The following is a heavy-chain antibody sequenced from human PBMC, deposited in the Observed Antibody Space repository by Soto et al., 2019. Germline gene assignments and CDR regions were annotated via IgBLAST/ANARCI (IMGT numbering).Heavy chain of an antibody. CDR2: ISYDDGNVR. V-gene: IGHV3-30*03. CDR3: ARDQGGAYFPHDGFDM. CDR1: GFPFSEYG. J-gene: IGHJ3*02. Sequence: QEQLVESGGGVVQPGRSLRLSCVASGFPFSEYGMHWVRQAPGKGLEWVAVISYDDGNVRYYADSVQGRFTGSRDNSKNTLFLQMDSLRSEDTAVYYCARDQGGAYFPHDGFDMWGQGTVVTVSS. D-gene: IGHD1-26*01.